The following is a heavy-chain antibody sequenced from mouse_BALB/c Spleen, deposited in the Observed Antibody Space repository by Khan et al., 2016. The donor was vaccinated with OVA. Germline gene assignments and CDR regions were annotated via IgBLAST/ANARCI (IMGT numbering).Heavy chain of an antibody. CDR3: ATSYYYGYYFDY. Sequence: VQLVESGGGLVQPGGSRKLSCAASGFTFSSYGIHWVRQAPEKGLEWVAYISGDSSTIYYADTVKGRFTISRDNPKNTLFLQMTSLMSEDTAMYYCATSYYYGYYFDYWGPGTTLTVSS. D-gene: IGHD1-1*01. V-gene: IGHV5-17*02. J-gene: IGHJ2*01. CDR2: ISGDSSTI. CDR1: GFTFSSYG.